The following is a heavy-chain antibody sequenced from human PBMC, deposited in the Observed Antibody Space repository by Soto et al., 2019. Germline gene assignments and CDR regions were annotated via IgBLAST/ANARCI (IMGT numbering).Heavy chain of an antibody. D-gene: IGHD2-2*01. CDR3: ARDGGGVVVPAADWYFDL. CDR1: GGTFSSYT. V-gene: IGHV1-69*02. Sequence: QVQLVQSGAEVKKPGSSVKVSCKASGGTFSSYTISWVRQAPGQGLEWMGRIIPILGIANYAQKFQGRVTITTDKSTITAYMELRSLGSEDTVGYYCARDGGGVVVPAADWYFDLWGRGTLVTVSS. CDR2: IIPILGIA. J-gene: IGHJ2*01.